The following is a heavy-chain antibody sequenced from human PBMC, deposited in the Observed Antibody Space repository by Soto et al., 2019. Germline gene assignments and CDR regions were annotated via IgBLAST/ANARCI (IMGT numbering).Heavy chain of an antibody. J-gene: IGHJ4*02. D-gene: IGHD4-17*01. Sequence: EVQLLESGGGLAQPGGSLRLSCSASGFTFDNYAMSWVRQAPGKGLEWVSGISGSGVSTYYADSVKGRFTISRDNSKNTLLLQMNSLRAEDTAVYYCAKDPVQTTVTVFDHWGQGTLVTVSS. V-gene: IGHV3-23*01. CDR3: AKDPVQTTVTVFDH. CDR1: GFTFDNYA. CDR2: ISGSGVST.